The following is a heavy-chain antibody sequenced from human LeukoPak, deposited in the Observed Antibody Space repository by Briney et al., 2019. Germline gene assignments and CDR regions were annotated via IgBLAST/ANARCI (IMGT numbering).Heavy chain of an antibody. CDR3: ARRSSGTSGLDY. CDR1: GFTFSIYA. Sequence: GGSLRLSCAASGFTFSIYAMSWVRQAPGKGLEWVAVKWTDGSKKSYADSVKGRFTFTRDNSKNMLYLQMDSLRADDTAVYYCARRSSGTSGLDYWGQGILVTVSS. J-gene: IGHJ4*02. D-gene: IGHD1-26*01. CDR2: KWTDGSKK. V-gene: IGHV3-33*08.